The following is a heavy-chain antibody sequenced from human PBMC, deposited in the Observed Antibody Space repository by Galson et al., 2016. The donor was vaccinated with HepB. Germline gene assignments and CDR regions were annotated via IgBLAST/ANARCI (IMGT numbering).Heavy chain of an antibody. Sequence: SLRLSCAVSGFTFSDYWMHWVRQAPGKGLVWVSQINGDGTKTNYADSVKGRFTISRDNARNTLYLQLNSLRAEDTAVYYCTRGGSSTIDCWGQGTLATVSS. V-gene: IGHV3-74*01. J-gene: IGHJ4*02. CDR3: TRGGSSTIDC. CDR1: GFTFSDYW. D-gene: IGHD2-15*01. CDR2: INGDGTKT.